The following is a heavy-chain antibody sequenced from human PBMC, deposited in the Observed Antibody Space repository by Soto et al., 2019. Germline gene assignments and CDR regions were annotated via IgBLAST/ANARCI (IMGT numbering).Heavy chain of an antibody. CDR1: GGTFSNHA. CDR2: IIPISGIT. CDR3: ARGPDRSGFYLFDF. Sequence: QVQLVQSGAEVRKPGSSVKVSCKASGGTFSNHAISWVRQAPGQGPEWMGGIIPISGITSYPQKFQGRVTISADESMTTAYMELSSLRSDDTAVYYCARGPDRSGFYLFDFWGQGTLVTVSS. V-gene: IGHV1-69*01. D-gene: IGHD3-22*01. J-gene: IGHJ4*02.